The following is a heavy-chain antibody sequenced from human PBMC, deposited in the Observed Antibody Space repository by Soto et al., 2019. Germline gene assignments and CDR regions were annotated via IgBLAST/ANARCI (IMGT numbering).Heavy chain of an antibody. V-gene: IGHV3-15*01. CDR2: IKARNAGSTT. J-gene: IGHJ4*02. CDR3: ATEGGYSGSNFFGAY. D-gene: IGHD1-26*01. CDR1: GFTVSDAW. Sequence: EVQLVESGGGLAEPGGSLRLSCAGSGFTVSDAWMAWVRQAPGKGLEWVGRIKARNAGSTTDYATSVTGRFTISTDDSASTLYLQMNRLKTEDSSVYYCATEGGYSGSNFFGAYWCQGILVTVSS.